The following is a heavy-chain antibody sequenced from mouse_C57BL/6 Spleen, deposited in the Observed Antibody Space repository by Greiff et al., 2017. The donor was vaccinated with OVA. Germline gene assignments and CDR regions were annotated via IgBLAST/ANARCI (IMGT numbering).Heavy chain of an antibody. CDR2: INPNNGGT. J-gene: IGHJ3*01. V-gene: IGHV1-26*01. CDR1: GYTFTDYY. CDR3: ASPYYYGSSPAWFAY. D-gene: IGHD1-1*01. Sequence: EVQLQQSGPELVKPGASVKISCKASGYTFTDYYMNWVKQSHGKSLEWIGDINPNNGGTSYNQKFKGKATLTVDKSSSTAYMELRSLTSEDSAVYYCASPYYYGSSPAWFAYWAKGLWSLSLQ.